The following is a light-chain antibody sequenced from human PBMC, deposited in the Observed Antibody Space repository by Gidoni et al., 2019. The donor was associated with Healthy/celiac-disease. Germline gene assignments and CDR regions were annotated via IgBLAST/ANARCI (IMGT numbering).Light chain of an antibody. CDR3: MQGLQIPYT. J-gene: IGKJ2*01. CDR1: HGLLHSNGNNY. Sequence: DIVMTQSPLPLPVTPGEPASISCRSSHGLLHSNGNNYFDWYLQKPGQSPQLLIYLGSNRASGVPDRFSGSGSGTDFTLKISRVEAEDVGVYYCMQGLQIPYTSGQGTKLEIK. CDR2: LGS. V-gene: IGKV2-28*01.